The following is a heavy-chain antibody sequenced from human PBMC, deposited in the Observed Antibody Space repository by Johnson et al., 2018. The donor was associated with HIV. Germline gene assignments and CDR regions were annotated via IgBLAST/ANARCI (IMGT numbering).Heavy chain of an antibody. CDR3: AKGPRYDALDF. D-gene: IGHD1-1*01. V-gene: IGHV3-30*04. J-gene: IGHJ3*01. Sequence: QVQLVESGGGVVQPGRSLRLSCAASGFTFSSYAMHWVRQAPGKGLEWVAVISYDGSQKYYADSVKGRFTISRDNSKNTLYLQMNSLRAEDTAVYYCAKGPRYDALDFWGQGTMVTVSS. CDR2: ISYDGSQK. CDR1: GFTFSSYA.